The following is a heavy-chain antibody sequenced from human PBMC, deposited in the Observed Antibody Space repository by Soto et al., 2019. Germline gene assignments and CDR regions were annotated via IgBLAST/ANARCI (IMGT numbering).Heavy chain of an antibody. CDR2: ISGSGAKT. CDR3: TRDWTGNTCPCMDV. D-gene: IGHD2-8*02. CDR1: GFTFSTYA. J-gene: IGHJ6*02. V-gene: IGHV3-23*01. Sequence: VQLLESGGGLVQPGGSLRLSCTASGFTFSTYAMTWVRQAPGEGLEWVSTISGSGAKTYYADSVRGRFTISRDNSKDTLYLQMNSLTAEDTATYYCTRDWTGNTCPCMDVWGQGTTVTVSS.